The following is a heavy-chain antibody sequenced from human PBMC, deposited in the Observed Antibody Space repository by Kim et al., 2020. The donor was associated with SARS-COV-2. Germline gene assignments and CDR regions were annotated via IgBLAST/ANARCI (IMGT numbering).Heavy chain of an antibody. CDR3: ANSRYSNYYYYYGMDV. CDR1: GLTFSTYG. Sequence: GGSLRLSCAASGLTFSTYGMYWVRQAPGKGLEWVAFVSNDGSNQYYSDPVKGRFTISRDNSKNTLYLQMNSLRAEDTAVYYCANSRYSNYYYYYGMDVWGQGTTVTVPS. J-gene: IGHJ6*02. V-gene: IGHV3-30*18. CDR2: VSNDGSNQ. D-gene: IGHD4-4*01.